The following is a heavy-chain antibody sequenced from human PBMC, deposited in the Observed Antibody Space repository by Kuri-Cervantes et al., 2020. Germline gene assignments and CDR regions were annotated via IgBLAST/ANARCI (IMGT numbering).Heavy chain of an antibody. CDR2: IYYSGST. J-gene: IGHJ3*02. CDR3: ARDRRLVTPIDAFDI. D-gene: IGHD3-9*01. Sequence: SETLSLTCTVSGGSISSHYWSWIRQPPGKGLEWIGYIYYSGSTNYNPSLKSRVTISVDTSKNQFSLKLSSVTAADTAVYYCARDRRLVTPIDAFDIWGQGTMVTVSS. CDR1: GGSISSHY. V-gene: IGHV4-59*11.